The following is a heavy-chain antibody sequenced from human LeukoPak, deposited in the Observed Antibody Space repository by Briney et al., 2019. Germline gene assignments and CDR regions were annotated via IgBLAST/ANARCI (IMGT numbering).Heavy chain of an antibody. CDR2: IYYSGST. CDR1: GGSISSYY. V-gene: IGHV4-59*01. Sequence: TSETLSLTCTVSGGSISSYYWSWIRQPPGKGLEWIGYIYYSGSTNYNPSLKSRVTISVDTSKNQFSLRLSSVTAADTAVYYCARGQGTVTTHWGQGTLVTVSS. J-gene: IGHJ4*02. D-gene: IGHD4-17*01. CDR3: ARGQGTVTTH.